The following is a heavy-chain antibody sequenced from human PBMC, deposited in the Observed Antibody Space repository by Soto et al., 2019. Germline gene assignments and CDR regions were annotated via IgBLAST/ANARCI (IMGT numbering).Heavy chain of an antibody. CDR2: INAGNGNT. CDR3: ARDVAAAGRLWYFDL. J-gene: IGHJ2*01. Sequence: QVQLVQSGAEVKKPGASVKVSCKASGYTFTSYAMHWVRQAPGQRLEWMGWINAGNGNTKYSQKFQGRVTITRDTSASTAYMELSSLRSEDTAVYYCARDVAAAGRLWYFDLWGRGTLVTVSS. CDR1: GYTFTSYA. V-gene: IGHV1-3*01. D-gene: IGHD6-13*01.